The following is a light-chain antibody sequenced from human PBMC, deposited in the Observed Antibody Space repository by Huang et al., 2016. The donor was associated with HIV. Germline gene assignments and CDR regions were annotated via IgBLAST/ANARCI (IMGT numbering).Light chain of an antibody. CDR3: QQTYTFPA. Sequence: DIQLTQSPSSLSASVGDRVTITCRASQTITPYLNWYQQKPGKAPHLLLYGASNLQGGVPSRCSGSGSRTDFTLIISGLQPEDFATYYCQQTYTFPAFGRGTNVEIK. V-gene: IGKV1-39*01. J-gene: IGKJ1*01. CDR2: GAS. CDR1: QTITPY.